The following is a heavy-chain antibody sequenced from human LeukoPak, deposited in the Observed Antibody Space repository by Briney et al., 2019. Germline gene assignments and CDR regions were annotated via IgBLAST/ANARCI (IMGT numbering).Heavy chain of an antibody. CDR3: AKGERFDFNYYYYMDV. J-gene: IGHJ6*03. D-gene: IGHD3-3*01. CDR2: IRYDGSNK. Sequence: GGSLRLSCAASGFTFSNYGMHWVRQAPGKGLEGVAFIRYDGSNKYYAGSVKGRFTISRDNSKNTLYLQMNSLRAEDTAVYYCAKGERFDFNYYYYMDVWGKGTTVTVSS. V-gene: IGHV3-30*02. CDR1: GFTFSNYG.